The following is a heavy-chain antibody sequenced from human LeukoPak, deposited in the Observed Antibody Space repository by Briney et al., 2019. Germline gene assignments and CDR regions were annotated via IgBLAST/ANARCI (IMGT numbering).Heavy chain of an antibody. J-gene: IGHJ4*02. CDR3: ARRDGYFFDY. CDR1: GYSFTSHW. CDR2: IDPSDSYT. Sequence: GESLKISCKGSGYSFTSHWISWVRQMPGEGPEWMGRIDPSDSYTNYSPSFQGHVTISADKSISTAYLQWSSLKASDTAMYYCARRDGYFFDYWGQGTLVTVSS. V-gene: IGHV5-10-1*01. D-gene: IGHD5-24*01.